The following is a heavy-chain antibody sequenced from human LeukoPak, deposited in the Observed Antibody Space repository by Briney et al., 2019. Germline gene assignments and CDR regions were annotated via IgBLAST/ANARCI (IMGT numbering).Heavy chain of an antibody. CDR3: AKEYDSSGYYYYFDY. CDR1: GGSFSGYY. CDR2: INHSGST. J-gene: IGHJ4*02. D-gene: IGHD3-22*01. Sequence: PSETLSLTCAVYGGSFSGYYWSWIRQPPGKGLEWIGEINHSGSTNYNPSLKSRVTISVDTSKKQFSLKLSSVTAADTAVYYCAKEYDSSGYYYYFDYWGQGTLVTVSS. V-gene: IGHV4-34*01.